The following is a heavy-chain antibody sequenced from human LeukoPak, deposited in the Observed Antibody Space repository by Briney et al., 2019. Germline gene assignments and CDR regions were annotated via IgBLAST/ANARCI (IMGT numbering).Heavy chain of an antibody. CDR3: ARQGSCRFRYSDYRHYYFDY. Sequence: GESLKISCKGSGYSFTSYWIGWVRQMPGKGLEWMGIINPGDSDTTYSPSFQGQVTISADKSISTAYLQWSSLKASDTAIYYCARQGSCRFRYSDYRHYYFDYWGQGTLVTVSS. CDR1: GYSFTSYW. CDR2: INPGDSDT. D-gene: IGHD1-26*01. J-gene: IGHJ4*02. V-gene: IGHV5-51*01.